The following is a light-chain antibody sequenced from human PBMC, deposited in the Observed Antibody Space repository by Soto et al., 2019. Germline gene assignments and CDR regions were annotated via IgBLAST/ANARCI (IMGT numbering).Light chain of an antibody. CDR2: DVS. CDR3: SSYTSSSINWV. J-gene: IGLJ3*02. V-gene: IGLV2-14*01. Sequence: QSVLTQPASVSGSPGQSITISCTGTSSDVGGYNYVSWYQQHPGKAPKLMIYDVSNRPSGVSNRFSGSKSGNTASLTISGLQAEDEADYYCSSYTSSSINWVFGGGTKVTVL. CDR1: SSDVGGYNY.